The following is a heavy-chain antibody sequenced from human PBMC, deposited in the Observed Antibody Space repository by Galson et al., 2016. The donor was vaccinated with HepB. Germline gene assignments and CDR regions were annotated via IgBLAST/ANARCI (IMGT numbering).Heavy chain of an antibody. J-gene: IGHJ5*02. CDR1: GFTFSRNS. V-gene: IGHV3-23*01. CDR2: ISGGGDST. D-gene: IGHD2-2*01. CDR3: AKGNIDYLPAAPYA. Sequence: SLRLSCAASGFTFSRNSMNWVRQAPGKGLDWVSSISGGGDSTFYADSVKGRFSISRDNSKDTLYLQLNSLRADDTAVYYCAKGNIDYLPAAPYAWGQGTLVTVSS.